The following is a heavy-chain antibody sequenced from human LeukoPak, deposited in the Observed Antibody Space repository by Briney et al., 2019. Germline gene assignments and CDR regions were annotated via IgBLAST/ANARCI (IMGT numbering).Heavy chain of an antibody. J-gene: IGHJ4*02. D-gene: IGHD4-23*01. Sequence: GESLKISCKASGYRFTYYWTGWVRQMPGKGLEWMGIMNPGDSDTQYSPSFQGQVTISADKSISTVYLQWSSLKASDTAMYYCARDSGGDSGVDFWGQGTLVTVSS. CDR3: ARDSGGDSGVDF. CDR2: MNPGDSDT. V-gene: IGHV5-51*01. CDR1: GYRFTYYW.